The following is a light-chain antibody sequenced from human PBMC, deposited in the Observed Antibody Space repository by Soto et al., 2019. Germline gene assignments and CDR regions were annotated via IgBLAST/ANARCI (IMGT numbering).Light chain of an antibody. CDR1: ESVDRY. CDR3: QQRARWPST. Sequence: VLTQSPDILSLSPGQTATLSCRASESVDRYVAWYQQKVGQAPRLLIYDAFTRATGVAARFSGSGSATDFTLTISSLEPDDCAVYYCQQRARWPSTFGPGTKVEIK. V-gene: IGKV3-11*01. CDR2: DAF. J-gene: IGKJ2*02.